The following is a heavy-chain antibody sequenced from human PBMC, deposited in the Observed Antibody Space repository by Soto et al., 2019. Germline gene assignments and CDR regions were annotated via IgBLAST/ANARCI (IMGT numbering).Heavy chain of an antibody. J-gene: IGHJ6*02. CDR3: ASGRTYYDFWSGSHYGMDV. Sequence: SVKDSWNTYARTFRSYASSSVGHTPGQGLEWMGGIIPIFGTADYAQKFQGRVKITADESTSTAYMELSSLRSEDTAVYYCASGRTYYDFWSGSHYGMDVWGQGTTVTVSS. CDR2: IIPIFGTA. D-gene: IGHD3-3*01. V-gene: IGHV1-69*13. CDR1: ARTFRSYA.